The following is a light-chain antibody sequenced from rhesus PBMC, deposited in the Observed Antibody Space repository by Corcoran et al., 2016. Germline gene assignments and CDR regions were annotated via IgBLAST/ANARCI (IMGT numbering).Light chain of an antibody. J-gene: IGKJ2*01. CDR1: QDFGSW. CDR3: LQYNSSPYS. Sequence: DIQMTQSPSSLSASLGDKVTITCRASQDFGSWLAWYQQKPGKAPKLLIYKASSLQSGVPSRFSGSGSGSVFTLTISSLQPENFATYYCLQYNSSPYSFGQGTTVEIK. V-gene: IGKV1-22*01. CDR2: KAS.